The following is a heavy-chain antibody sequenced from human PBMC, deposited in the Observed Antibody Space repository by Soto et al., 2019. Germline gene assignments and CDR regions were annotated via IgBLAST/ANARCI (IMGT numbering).Heavy chain of an antibody. CDR2: INPSGGST. CDR1: GYTFTSYD. J-gene: IGHJ6*03. V-gene: IGHV1-46*01. Sequence: ASVKVSCKASGYTFTSYDMHWVRQAPGQGLEWMGIINPSGGSTSYAQKFQGRVTMTRDTSTSTVYMELSSLRSEDTAVYYCASCPPSTRLMDVWGKGTTVTVSS. D-gene: IGHD2-15*01. CDR3: ASCPPSTRLMDV.